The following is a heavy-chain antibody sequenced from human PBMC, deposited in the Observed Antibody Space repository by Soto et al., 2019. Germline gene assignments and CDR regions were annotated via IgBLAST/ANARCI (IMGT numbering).Heavy chain of an antibody. Sequence: QVQLVESGGGVVQPGRSLRLSCAASGFTFSSYGMHWVRQAPGKGLEWVAVISYDGSNKYYADSVKGRFTISRDNSKNTLYLQMNSLRAEDTAVYYCANDRQLAHYYYYGMDVWGQGTTVTVSS. D-gene: IGHD6-6*01. J-gene: IGHJ6*02. V-gene: IGHV3-30*18. CDR2: ISYDGSNK. CDR3: ANDRQLAHYYYYGMDV. CDR1: GFTFSSYG.